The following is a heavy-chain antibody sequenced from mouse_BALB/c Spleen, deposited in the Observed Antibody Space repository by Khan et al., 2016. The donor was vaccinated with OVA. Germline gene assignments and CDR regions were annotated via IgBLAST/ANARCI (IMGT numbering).Heavy chain of an antibody. CDR3: TWQDYYGSALDY. V-gene: IGHV3-2*02. D-gene: IGHD1-2*01. CDR1: GYSITSNYA. CDR2: ISYSGAP. Sequence: EVQLQESGPSLVKPSQSLSLTCTVTGYSITSNYAWSWIRQFPGSKLEWMGYISYSGAPNNTTSPKSRISVTRATSENQFVLSLNSVTTQAPATYFCTWQDYYGSALDYWGQGSSVTVSS. J-gene: IGHJ4*01.